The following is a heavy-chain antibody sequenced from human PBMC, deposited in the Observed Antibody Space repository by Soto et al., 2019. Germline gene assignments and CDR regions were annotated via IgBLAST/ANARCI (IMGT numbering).Heavy chain of an antibody. CDR3: AGTLPLHRDVVVTAFGY. J-gene: IGHJ4*02. Sequence: PSETLSLTCAVYGGSFSGYYWSWIRQPPGKGLEWIGEINHSGSTNYNPSLKSRVTISVDTSKNQFSLKLSSVTAADTAVYYCAGTLPLHRDVVVTAFGYWGQGTLVTVSS. V-gene: IGHV4-34*01. CDR2: INHSGST. D-gene: IGHD2-21*02. CDR1: GGSFSGYY.